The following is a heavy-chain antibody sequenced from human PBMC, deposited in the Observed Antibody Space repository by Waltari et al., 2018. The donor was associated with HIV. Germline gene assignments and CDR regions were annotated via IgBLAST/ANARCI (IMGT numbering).Heavy chain of an antibody. CDR1: GFTFDDYA. J-gene: IGHJ6*02. Sequence: EVQLVESGGGLVKPGRSLRLSCAAAGFTFDDYAMHWVRQAPGKGLEWVSGISWNSDSIGYADSVKGRFTISRDNAKNSLYLQMNSLRIEDTALYYCARGRSITIFGGGGMDVWGQGTTVTVSS. D-gene: IGHD3-3*01. CDR3: ARGRSITIFGGGGMDV. V-gene: IGHV3-9*01. CDR2: ISWNSDSI.